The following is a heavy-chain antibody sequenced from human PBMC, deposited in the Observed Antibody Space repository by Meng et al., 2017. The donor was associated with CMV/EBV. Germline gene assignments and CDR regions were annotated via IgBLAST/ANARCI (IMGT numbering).Heavy chain of an antibody. Sequence: SETLSPTCTVLGASVATDSYYWGWIRQPPGKGLEWFGYIYNTGSTKYNPSLQTRATVSVDTPKNQFSLKLNSVAAADTATYYCARDTIPASGEIDPWGRGTLVTVSS. CDR3: ARDTIPASGEIDP. J-gene: IGHJ5*02. V-gene: IGHV4-61*01. D-gene: IGHD5-24*01. CDR2: IYNTGST. CDR1: GASVATDSYY.